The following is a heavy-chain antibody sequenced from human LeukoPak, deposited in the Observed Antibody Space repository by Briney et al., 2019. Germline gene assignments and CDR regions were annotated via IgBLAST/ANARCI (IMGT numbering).Heavy chain of an antibody. J-gene: IGHJ3*02. V-gene: IGHV1-2*02. CDR3: AREGSSASGQDWYAFDI. Sequence: ASVKVSCKASGFTFSDYYVQWVRQVPGQGLEWVGWMYFNSGATRYAQKFQGRVTLTGDTSINTVYMELVSLGSDDTAMYYCAREGSSASGQDWYAFDIWGQETMVTV. CDR1: GFTFSDYY. D-gene: IGHD5-12*01. CDR2: MYFNSGAT.